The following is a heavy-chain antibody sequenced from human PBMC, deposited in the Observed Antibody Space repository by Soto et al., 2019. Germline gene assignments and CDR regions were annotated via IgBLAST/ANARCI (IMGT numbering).Heavy chain of an antibody. CDR1: GYSFTSYW. J-gene: IGHJ5*02. Sequence: GESLKISCKGSGYSFTSYWIGWVRQMPGKGLEWMGIIYPGDSDSRYSPSFQGQVSISADKSISTAYLEWSSLKASDTAMYYCARQLLGGTKWGSGSKHWFDPWGQGTLVTVSS. CDR3: ARQLLGGTKWGSGSKHWFDP. V-gene: IGHV5-51*01. CDR2: IYPGDSDS. D-gene: IGHD3-10*01.